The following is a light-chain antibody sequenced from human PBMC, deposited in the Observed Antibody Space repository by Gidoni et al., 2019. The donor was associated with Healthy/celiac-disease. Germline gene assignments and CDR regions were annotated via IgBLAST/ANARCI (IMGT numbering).Light chain of an antibody. CDR3: QQYYSTPRT. J-gene: IGKJ1*01. CDR2: WAS. V-gene: IGKV4-1*01. Sequence: DNVMTPAPASLAVSLGERATINCKSSQSVLYSSNNKNYLAWYQQKPGQPPKLLIYWASTRESGVPDRFSGSGSGTDFTLTISSLQAEDVAVYYCQQYYSTPRTFGQGTKVEIK. CDR1: QSVLYSSNNKNY.